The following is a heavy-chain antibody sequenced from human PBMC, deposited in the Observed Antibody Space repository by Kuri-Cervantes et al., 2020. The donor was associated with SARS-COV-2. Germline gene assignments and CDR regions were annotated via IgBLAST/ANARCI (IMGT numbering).Heavy chain of an antibody. CDR1: GGSISSGGYY. Sequence: SCTVSGGSISSGGYYWSWIRQPPGKGLEWIGYIYHSGSTYYNPSLKSRVTISVDRSKNQFSLKLSSVTAADTAVYYCARSVNDFWSGYAVSLSTNYFDYWGQGTLVTVSS. J-gene: IGHJ4*02. D-gene: IGHD3-3*01. CDR2: IYHSGST. V-gene: IGHV4-30-2*01. CDR3: ARSVNDFWSGYAVSLSTNYFDY.